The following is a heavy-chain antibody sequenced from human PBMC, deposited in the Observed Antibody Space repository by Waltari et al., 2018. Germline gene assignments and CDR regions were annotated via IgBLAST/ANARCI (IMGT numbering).Heavy chain of an antibody. CDR1: GFTFSSYW. CDR2: IKQDGSEK. D-gene: IGHD6-19*01. Sequence: EVQLVESGGGLVQPGGSLRLSCAASGFTFSSYWMSWVRQAPGKGLEWVANIKQDGSEKYYVDSVKGRFTISRDNAKNSLYLQMNSLRAEDTAVYDCARTTSSGWNWYFDLWGRGTLVTVSS. CDR3: ARTTSSGWNWYFDL. J-gene: IGHJ2*01. V-gene: IGHV3-7*01.